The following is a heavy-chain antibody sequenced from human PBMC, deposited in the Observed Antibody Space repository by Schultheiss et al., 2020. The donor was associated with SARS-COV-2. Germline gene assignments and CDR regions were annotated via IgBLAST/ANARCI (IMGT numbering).Heavy chain of an antibody. CDR1: GGSISSYY. Sequence: SETLSLTCTVSGGSISSYYWSWIRQPAGKGLEWIGYIYYSGSTNYNPSLKSRVTISVDTSKNQFSLKLSSVTAADTAVYYCARHKGGGYYDSSGSAPYYYYGMDVWGQGTTVTVSS. V-gene: IGHV4-59*08. CDR2: IYYSGST. D-gene: IGHD3-22*01. CDR3: ARHKGGGYYDSSGSAPYYYYGMDV. J-gene: IGHJ6*02.